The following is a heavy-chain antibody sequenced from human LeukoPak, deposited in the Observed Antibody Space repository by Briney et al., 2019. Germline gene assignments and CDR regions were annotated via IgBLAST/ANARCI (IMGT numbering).Heavy chain of an antibody. CDR3: AKASWIP. D-gene: IGHD5-12*01. V-gene: IGHV3-30*18. CDR2: ISYDGSNK. J-gene: IGHJ5*02. CDR1: GLTFSSHW. Sequence: GGSLRLSCAASGLTFSSHWMHWVRQAPGKGLEWVAVISYDGSNKYYADSVKGRFTISRDNSKNTLYLQMNSLRAEDTAVYYCAKASWIPWGQGTLVTVSS.